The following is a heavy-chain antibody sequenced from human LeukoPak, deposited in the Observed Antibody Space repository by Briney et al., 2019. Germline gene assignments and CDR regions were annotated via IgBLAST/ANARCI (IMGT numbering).Heavy chain of an antibody. CDR3: AKDIDPYYYDSSGFDY. CDR2: IKQDGSEK. V-gene: IGHV3-7*01. D-gene: IGHD3-22*01. CDR1: GFTFSSYW. J-gene: IGHJ4*02. Sequence: GGSLRLSCAASGFTFSSYWMSWVRQAPGKGLEWVANIKQDGSEKYYVDSVKGRFTISRDNAKNSLYLQMNSLRAEDTAVYYCAKDIDPYYYDSSGFDYWGQGTLVTVSS.